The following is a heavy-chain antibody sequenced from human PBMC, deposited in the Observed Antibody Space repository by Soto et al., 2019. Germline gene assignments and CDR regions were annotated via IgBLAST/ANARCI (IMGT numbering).Heavy chain of an antibody. CDR2: ISYDGSYK. CDR1: GFTFSSYG. D-gene: IGHD3-10*01. Sequence: QVQLVESGGGVVQPGRSLRLSCAASGFTFSSYGMHWVRQAPGKGLEWVAVISYDGSYKYYADSMKGRVTISRDNSKNTLYVEMNSRRAEDTAVYYCAKAGSVGATTPDFDYWGQGTLVTVSS. J-gene: IGHJ4*02. V-gene: IGHV3-30*18. CDR3: AKAGSVGATTPDFDY.